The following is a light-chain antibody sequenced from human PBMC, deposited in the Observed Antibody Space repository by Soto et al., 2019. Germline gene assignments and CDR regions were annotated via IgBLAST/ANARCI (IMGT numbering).Light chain of an antibody. V-gene: IGKV3-20*01. CDR3: QQYGGSPRIT. J-gene: IGKJ5*01. CDR1: QSVSSY. Sequence: EIWLTQSPATLSFSPGVRVTLSCIASQSVSSYLAWYQQRPGQPPRLLIYGASNRATGIPDRFSGSGSGTDFTPIINRLEPEDVAIYYCQQYGGSPRITFGQGTRLEIK. CDR2: GAS.